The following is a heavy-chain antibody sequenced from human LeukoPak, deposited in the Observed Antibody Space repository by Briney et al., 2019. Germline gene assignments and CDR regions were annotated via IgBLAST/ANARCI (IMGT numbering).Heavy chain of an antibody. CDR3: ARDGDYGDYPDY. CDR2: ISSCGSTI. V-gene: IGHV3-48*03. D-gene: IGHD4-17*01. Sequence: GGSLRLSCAASGFTFSSYEMNWVRQAPGKGLEWVSYISSCGSTIYYADSVKGRFTISRDNAKNSLYLQMNSLRAEDTAVYYCARDGDYGDYPDYWGQGTLVTVSS. CDR1: GFTFSSYE. J-gene: IGHJ4*02.